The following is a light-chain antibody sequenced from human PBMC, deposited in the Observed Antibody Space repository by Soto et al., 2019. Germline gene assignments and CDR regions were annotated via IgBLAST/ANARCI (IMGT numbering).Light chain of an antibody. CDR1: QSITNR. CDR3: QHYGGMWT. CDR2: DAL. Sequence: GDIVASTCRASQSITNRLAWYQLKPGKAPKVLIYDALNLESGVPSRFSGSGYGTEFTLTIRSLQPDDFATYCCQHYGGMWTFGQGTKVDIK. J-gene: IGKJ1*01. V-gene: IGKV1-5*01.